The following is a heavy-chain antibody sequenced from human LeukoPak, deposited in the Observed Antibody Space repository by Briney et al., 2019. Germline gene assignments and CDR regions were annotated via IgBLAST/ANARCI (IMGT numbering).Heavy chain of an antibody. V-gene: IGHV1-18*01. J-gene: IGHJ4*02. CDR3: ARDRPSESSGCDFDY. Sequence: WASVKVSCKASGYTFTSYGISWVRQAPGQGLEWMGWISAYNGNTNYAQKLQGRVTMTTDTSTSTAYMELRSLRSDDTAVYYCARDRPSESSGCDFDYWGQGTLVTVSS. CDR1: GYTFTSYG. D-gene: IGHD6-19*01. CDR2: ISAYNGNT.